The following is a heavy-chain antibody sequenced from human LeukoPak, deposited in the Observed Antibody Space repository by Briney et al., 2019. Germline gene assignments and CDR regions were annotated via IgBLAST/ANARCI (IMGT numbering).Heavy chain of an antibody. CDR1: GFTFSSYW. Sequence: GGSLRLSCAAFGFTFSSYWMHWVRQAPGKGLVWVSHISRDGSVTNYADSVKGRFTISRHNAKNTLYLQMNSLRAEDTAVYYCAGLDFGQDYWGQGTLVTVSS. CDR2: ISRDGSVT. J-gene: IGHJ4*02. V-gene: IGHV3-74*01. CDR3: AGLDFGQDY. D-gene: IGHD3/OR15-3a*01.